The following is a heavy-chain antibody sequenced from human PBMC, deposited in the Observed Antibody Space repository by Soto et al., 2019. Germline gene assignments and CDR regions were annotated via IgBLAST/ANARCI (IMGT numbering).Heavy chain of an antibody. CDR3: ARQRCSGGRCYYYYMDV. CDR1: GYSFTSYW. D-gene: IGHD2-15*01. J-gene: IGHJ6*03. CDR2: IYPGDSDT. Sequence: GESLKISCKGSGYSFTSYWIGWVRQMPGKGLEWMGIIYPGDSDTRYSPSFQGQVTISADKSISTAYLQWSSLKASDTAMYYCARQRCSGGRCYYYYMDVWGKGTTVTVS. V-gene: IGHV5-51*01.